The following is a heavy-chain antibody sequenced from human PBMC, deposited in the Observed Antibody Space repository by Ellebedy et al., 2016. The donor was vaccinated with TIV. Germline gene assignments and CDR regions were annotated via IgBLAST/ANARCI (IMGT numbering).Heavy chain of an antibody. J-gene: IGHJ6*02. V-gene: IGHV3-74*03. CDR3: ARANYGSGPYGMDV. CDR2: MNSDGSTT. Sequence: GESLKISXAASGFTFSSYWMHWVRQAPGKGLVWVSRMNSDGSTTTYADSVKGRFTISRDNAKNTLYLQMNSLRAEDTAVYYCARANYGSGPYGMDVWGLGTTVIVSS. D-gene: IGHD3-10*01. CDR1: GFTFSSYW.